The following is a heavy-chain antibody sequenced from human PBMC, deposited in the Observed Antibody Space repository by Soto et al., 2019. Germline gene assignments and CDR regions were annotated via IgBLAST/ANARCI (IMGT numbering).Heavy chain of an antibody. CDR2: ISGSGGST. V-gene: IGHV3-23*01. D-gene: IGHD3-10*01. Sequence: GGSLRLSCAASGFTFSSYAMSWVRQAPGKGLEWVSAISGSGGSTYYADSVKGRFTISRDNSKNTLYLQMNSLRAEDTAVYYCAKKIRIWFGELLSYFDYWGQGTLVTVSS. J-gene: IGHJ4*02. CDR1: GFTFSSYA. CDR3: AKKIRIWFGELLSYFDY.